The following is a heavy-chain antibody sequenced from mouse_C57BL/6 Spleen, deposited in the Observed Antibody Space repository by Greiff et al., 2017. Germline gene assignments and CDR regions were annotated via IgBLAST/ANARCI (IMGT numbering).Heavy chain of an antibody. D-gene: IGHD1-1*01. Sequence: EVQLQQSGPGLVKPSQSLSLTCSVTGYSITRGYYWNWIRQFPGNKLEWMGYISYDGSNNYNPSLHNQISITRDTSKDQFFLKLNSVTTEDTATYYCAREYYGSGYFDVWGTGTTVTVSS. CDR2: ISYDGSN. CDR3: AREYYGSGYFDV. V-gene: IGHV3-6*01. J-gene: IGHJ1*03. CDR1: GYSITRGYY.